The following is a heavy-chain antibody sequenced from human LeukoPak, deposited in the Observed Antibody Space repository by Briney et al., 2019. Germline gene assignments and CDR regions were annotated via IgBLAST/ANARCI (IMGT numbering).Heavy chain of an antibody. CDR3: ARDGGIAVAGIDY. Sequence: GGSLRLSCAASGFTLSSYAMSWVRQAPKKGLEWVSGISWSGASTGYADSVKGRFTISRDNAKNSLYLQMNSLRAEDTAVYYCARDGGIAVAGIDYWGQGTLVTVSS. J-gene: IGHJ4*02. V-gene: IGHV3-20*04. CDR1: GFTLSSYA. CDR2: ISWSGAST. D-gene: IGHD6-19*01.